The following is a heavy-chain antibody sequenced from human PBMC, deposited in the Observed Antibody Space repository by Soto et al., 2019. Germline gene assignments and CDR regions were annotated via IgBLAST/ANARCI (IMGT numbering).Heavy chain of an antibody. CDR1: GGSISSGGYY. CDR2: IYYSGST. D-gene: IGHD3-22*01. V-gene: IGHV4-31*03. CDR3: ARDAAAYYSDSSGYYFDY. J-gene: IGHJ4*02. Sequence: QVQLQESGPGLVKPSQTLYLTCTVSGGSISSGGYYWTWIRQHPGKGLEWIGYIYYSGSTYYNPSLKSRVTISVDTSKNQFSLKLSSVTAADTAVYYCARDAAAYYSDSSGYYFDYWGQGTLVTVSS.